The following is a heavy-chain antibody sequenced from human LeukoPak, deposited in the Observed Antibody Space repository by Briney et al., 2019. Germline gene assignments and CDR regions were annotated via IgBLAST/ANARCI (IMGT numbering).Heavy chain of an antibody. V-gene: IGHV3-23*01. CDR2: ISGSGGST. Sequence: GGSLRLSCAASGFTFSSYAMSWVRQAPGKGLEWVSAISGSGGSTYYADSVKGRFTISRDNSKNTLYLQMNSLRAEDTAVYYCAKEGEGRHSYGFSRHFDYWGQGTLVTVSS. CDR1: GFTFSSYA. CDR3: AKEGEGRHSYGFSRHFDY. J-gene: IGHJ4*02. D-gene: IGHD5-18*01.